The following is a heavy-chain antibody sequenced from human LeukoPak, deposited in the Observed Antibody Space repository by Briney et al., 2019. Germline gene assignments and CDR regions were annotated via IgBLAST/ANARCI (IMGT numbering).Heavy chain of an antibody. D-gene: IGHD2-2*01. CDR1: GFTFSGYP. CDR2: ISYDGSNK. Sequence: LGGSLRLSCAASGFTFSGYPIHWVRQAPGKGLEWVAVISYDGSNKYYADSVKGRFTISRDNSKNTLYLQMNSLRAEDTAVYYCARDEGYCSRTSGYGASKGMDVWGQGTAVIVSS. V-gene: IGHV3-30-3*01. CDR3: ARDEGYCSRTSGYGASKGMDV. J-gene: IGHJ6*02.